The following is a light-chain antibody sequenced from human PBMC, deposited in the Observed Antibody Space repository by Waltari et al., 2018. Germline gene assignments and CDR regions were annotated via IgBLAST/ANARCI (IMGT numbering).Light chain of an antibody. Sequence: QSVLTQPPSASGTPGQRVTISCSGSSSNIGSDYVYWFQQLPGTAPKLLLYKNNQRPSGVPGRFSGSKYGTSASLAISGLRSEDEADYYCASWDDSLSGWVFGGGTKLTLL. CDR2: KNN. CDR1: SSNIGSDY. CDR3: ASWDDSLSGWV. V-gene: IGLV1-47*01. J-gene: IGLJ3*02.